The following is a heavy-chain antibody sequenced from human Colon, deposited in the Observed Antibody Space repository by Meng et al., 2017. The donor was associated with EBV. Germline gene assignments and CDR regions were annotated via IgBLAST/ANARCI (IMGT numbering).Heavy chain of an antibody. J-gene: IGHJ4*02. V-gene: IGHV4-34*01. CDR1: GGSFSGYY. CDR2: INHSGST. Sequence: QVQIQPWGAGPLKPSETLSLTCAVSGGSFSGYYWSWIRQAPGKGLEWIGEINHSGSTKFNPSLESRVSISVDTSENQVSLKLTSVTAADTAVYYCARRTTVNLRSFDSWGQGTLVTVSS. D-gene: IGHD4-17*01. CDR3: ARRTTVNLRSFDS.